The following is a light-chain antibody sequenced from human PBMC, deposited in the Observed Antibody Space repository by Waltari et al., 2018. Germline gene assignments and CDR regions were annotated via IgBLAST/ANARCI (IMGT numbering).Light chain of an antibody. CDR3: VTWDVSLSAVV. Sequence: QSVLPQPPSVSAAPGEKVPVSCSGSNFNIGNNFVSWYQHLPGTAPKLLIYDNVKRPSGMSDRFSGSKSGTSATLGIAGLQTDDEGDYYCVTWDVSLSAVVFGGGTKLTVL. CDR1: NFNIGNNF. J-gene: IGLJ3*02. V-gene: IGLV1-51*01. CDR2: DNV.